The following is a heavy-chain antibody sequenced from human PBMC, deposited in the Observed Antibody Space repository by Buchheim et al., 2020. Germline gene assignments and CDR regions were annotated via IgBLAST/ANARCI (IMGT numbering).Heavy chain of an antibody. Sequence: EGRLLESGGGLVQPGGSLRLSCGASGFTFSSYAVTWVRQAPGKGLEWVSIISGSGSSTYYADSVKGRFTISRDNSKNTLYLQMNSLRAEDTAVYYCAKSYCSSGSCSWVKLAFDVWGQGT. CDR2: ISGSGSST. CDR1: GFTFSSYA. D-gene: IGHD2-15*01. J-gene: IGHJ3*01. CDR3: AKSYCSSGSCSWVKLAFDV. V-gene: IGHV3-23*01.